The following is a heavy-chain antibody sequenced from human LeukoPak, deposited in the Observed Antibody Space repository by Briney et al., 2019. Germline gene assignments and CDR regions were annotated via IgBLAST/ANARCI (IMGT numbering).Heavy chain of an antibody. CDR2: MSPNSGNT. D-gene: IGHD6-6*01. Sequence: ASVKVSCKASGGTFSSYAISWVRQATGQGLEWMGWMSPNSGNTGYAQKFQGRITMTRNTSISTAYMDLSSLRSEDTAVYYCARGRGSSYHFDYWGQGTLVTVSS. J-gene: IGHJ4*02. CDR1: GGTFSSYA. V-gene: IGHV1-8*02. CDR3: ARGRGSSYHFDY.